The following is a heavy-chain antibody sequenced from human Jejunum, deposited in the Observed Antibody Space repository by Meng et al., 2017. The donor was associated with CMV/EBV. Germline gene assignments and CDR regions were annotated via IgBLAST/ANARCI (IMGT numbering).Heavy chain of an antibody. V-gene: IGHV1-18*01. D-gene: IGHD3-10*01. CDR1: GSTFTNYA. CDR3: ARGHYYHFYYYMDV. CDR2: ISAFNGLP. Sequence: GSTFTNYALRWVRQAPGQGLEWMGRISAFNGLPNYAQKFQGRVTMTTDTSTSTAYMDLRSLRFDDTAVYYCARGHYYHFYYYMDVWGQGTTVTVSS. J-gene: IGHJ6*02.